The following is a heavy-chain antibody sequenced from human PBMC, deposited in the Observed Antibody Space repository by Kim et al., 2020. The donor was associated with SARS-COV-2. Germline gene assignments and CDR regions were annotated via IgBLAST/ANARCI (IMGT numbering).Heavy chain of an antibody. Sequence: SQKFQGRVTITRDTSASTAYMELSSLRSEDTAVYYCARVGSIVGAIDFDYWGQGTLVTVSS. V-gene: IGHV1-3*01. J-gene: IGHJ4*02. CDR3: ARVGSIVGAIDFDY. D-gene: IGHD1-26*01.